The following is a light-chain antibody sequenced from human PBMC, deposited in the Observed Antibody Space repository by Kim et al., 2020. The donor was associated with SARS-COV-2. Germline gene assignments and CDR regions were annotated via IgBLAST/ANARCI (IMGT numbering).Light chain of an antibody. CDR3: QQYGSSPLT. CDR1: QSVSTSY. J-gene: IGKJ4*01. V-gene: IGKV3-20*01. CDR2: AAS. Sequence: EIVLTQSPATLSLSPGERATLSCRASQSVSTSYLAWYQQQPGPAPRLIIYAASSRATGIPDRISGSGSGTDFTLTISRLEPEDFAVYYWQQYGSSPLTFGGGTKVDIK.